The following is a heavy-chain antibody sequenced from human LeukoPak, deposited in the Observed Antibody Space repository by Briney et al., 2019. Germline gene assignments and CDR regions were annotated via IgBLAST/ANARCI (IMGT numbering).Heavy chain of an antibody. Sequence: GGSLRLSCAASGFIFNHYGMHFVRQAPGKGLEWVAVISEEGRKKYYADSVKGRFTISRDNSNNTLYLQMNSLRPDDTGLYFCAKDRGTTASGTFDLRGQGTLVTVSS. V-gene: IGHV3-30*18. J-gene: IGHJ5*02. CDR3: AKDRGTTASGTFDL. D-gene: IGHD1-1*01. CDR2: ISEEGRKK. CDR1: GFIFNHYG.